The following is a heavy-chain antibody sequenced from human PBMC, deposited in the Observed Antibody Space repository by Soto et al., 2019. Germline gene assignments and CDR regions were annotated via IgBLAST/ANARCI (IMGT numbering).Heavy chain of an antibody. J-gene: IGHJ5*02. V-gene: IGHV3-48*02. Sequence: GGSLRLCCAASGFTFSSYSMNWVRQAPGKGLEWVSYISSSSSTIYYADSVKGRFTISRDNAKNSLYLQMNSLRDEDTAVYYCAREVIWFGESRGFDPWGQGTLVTVSS. CDR1: GFTFSSYS. CDR3: AREVIWFGESRGFDP. CDR2: ISSSSSTI. D-gene: IGHD3-10*01.